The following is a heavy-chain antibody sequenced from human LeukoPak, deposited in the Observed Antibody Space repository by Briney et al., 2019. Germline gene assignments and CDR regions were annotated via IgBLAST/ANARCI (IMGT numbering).Heavy chain of an antibody. CDR1: GFTFSNYW. CDR3: AKELSGIALAGTVDP. J-gene: IGHJ5*02. V-gene: IGHV3-23*01. Sequence: GGSLRLSCAASGFTFSNYWMSWVRQAPGKGLEWVSGISGSGDTTYYADSVKGRFTISRDNSKNTLFLQMNSLRVEDTALYYCAKELSGIALAGTVDPWGQGTLVTVYS. D-gene: IGHD6-19*01. CDR2: ISGSGDTT.